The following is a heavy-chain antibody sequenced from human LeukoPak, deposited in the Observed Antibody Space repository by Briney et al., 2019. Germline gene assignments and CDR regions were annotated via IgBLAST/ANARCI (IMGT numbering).Heavy chain of an antibody. J-gene: IGHJ5*02. V-gene: IGHV4-39*01. CDR1: GGSISSSSYY. CDR2: IYYSGST. Sequence: SETLSRTCTVSGGSISSSSYYWGWIRQPPGKGLEWIGTIYYSGSTYYNPPLKSRVAISVDTSKNQFSLKLSSVTAADTAVYYCARQRTDSGGYLNWFDPWGQGTLVTVSS. D-gene: IGHD3-22*01. CDR3: ARQRTDSGGYLNWFDP.